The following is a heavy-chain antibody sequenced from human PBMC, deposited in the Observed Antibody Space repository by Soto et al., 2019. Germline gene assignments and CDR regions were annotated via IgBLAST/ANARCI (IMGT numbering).Heavy chain of an antibody. J-gene: IGHJ4*02. CDR2: IYYSGST. CDR1: GGSISTYS. D-gene: IGHD6-19*01. V-gene: IGHV4-59*01. Sequence: SETLSLTCTVSGGSISTYSWNWIRQPPGKGLEWIGYIYYSGSTKYNPSLKSRVTISVDMSKNHFSLNLNSVTAADTAVYYCARGRPAGGKEIFDYWGQGTLVTVSS. CDR3: ARGRPAGGKEIFDY.